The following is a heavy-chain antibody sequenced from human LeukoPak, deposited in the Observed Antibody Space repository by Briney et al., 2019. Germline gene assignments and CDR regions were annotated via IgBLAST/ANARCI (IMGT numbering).Heavy chain of an antibody. D-gene: IGHD6-13*01. CDR3: ARRLRMAAGGDAIDL. CDR2: INHSGST. J-gene: IGHJ3*01. CDR1: GGSFSGYY. V-gene: IGHV4-34*01. Sequence: SETLSLTCAVYGGSFSGYYWSWIRQPPGKGLEWIGEINHSGSTNYDPSLKSRVTISVDTSTNQFSLRLSSVTDEDTAVFYCARRLRMAAGGDAIDLWGQGTMVAVSS.